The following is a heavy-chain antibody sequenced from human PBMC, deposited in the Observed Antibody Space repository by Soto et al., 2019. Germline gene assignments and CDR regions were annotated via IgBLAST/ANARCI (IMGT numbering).Heavy chain of an antibody. V-gene: IGHV4-38-2*01. J-gene: IGHJ6*02. CDR2: SYHSGST. CDR3: ARALYCSGGSCSHLRGMDV. CDR1: GYSSSSWCY. Sequence: SETLSLTCAVSGYSSSSWCYRDWIRQPKGKRLEWLGTSYHSGSTYSNPSLMRRVTISVDTSRNQFSLQQSSVTAADTAVYYCARALYCSGGSCSHLRGMDVWGQGTTVTVSS. D-gene: IGHD2-15*01.